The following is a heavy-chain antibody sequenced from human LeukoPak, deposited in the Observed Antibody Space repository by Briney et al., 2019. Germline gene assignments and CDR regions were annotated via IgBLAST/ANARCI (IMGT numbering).Heavy chain of an antibody. D-gene: IGHD1-26*01. V-gene: IGHV4-59*01. CDR2: IYYSGST. J-gene: IGHJ4*02. Sequence: SETLSLTCTVSGGCISSYYWRWIRQPPGKGLEWIGYIYYSGSTNYNPSLKSRVTISVDTSKTQFSLKLISVAAADTAVYYCARYRGSYPYYFDDWGQGTLVTVSS. CDR1: GGCISSYY. CDR3: ARYRGSYPYYFDD.